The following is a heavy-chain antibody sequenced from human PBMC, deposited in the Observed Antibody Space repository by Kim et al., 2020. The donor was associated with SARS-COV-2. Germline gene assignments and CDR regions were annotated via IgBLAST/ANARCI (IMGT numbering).Heavy chain of an antibody. Sequence: YDDSVRGRFTISRDNDKNSLCLQMNSLRAEDTAVYYCARGPNYSPFDYWGQGTLVTVSS. D-gene: IGHD4-4*01. V-gene: IGHV3-48*03. CDR3: ARGPNYSPFDY. J-gene: IGHJ4*02.